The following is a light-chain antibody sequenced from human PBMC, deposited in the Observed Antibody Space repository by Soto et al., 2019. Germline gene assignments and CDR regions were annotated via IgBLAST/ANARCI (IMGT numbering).Light chain of an antibody. V-gene: IGKV1-6*02. CDR1: QDIGND. CDR3: LQDYTYPWT. CDR2: AAS. J-gene: IGKJ1*01. Sequence: IQMTQSPSSLSASVRDRVTITCRASQDIGNDLGWYQQKPGKAPNLLIYAASSLRSGVPSRFSGSGSGTHFTLTINSLQAEDSATYFCLQDYTYPWTVGQGTKVDIK.